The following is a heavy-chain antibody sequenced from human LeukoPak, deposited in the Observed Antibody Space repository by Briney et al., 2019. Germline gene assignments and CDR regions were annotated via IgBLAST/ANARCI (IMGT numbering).Heavy chain of an antibody. Sequence: GGSLRLSCAAPGFTFSNAWMNWVRQAPGKGLEWVSSISSSSSYIYYADSVKGRFTISRDNAKNSLYLQMNSLRAEDTAVYYCARSSLKVGAFDFDYWGQGTLVTVSS. V-gene: IGHV3-21*01. CDR2: ISSSSSYI. CDR1: GFTFSNAW. CDR3: ARSSLKVGAFDFDY. J-gene: IGHJ4*02. D-gene: IGHD1-26*01.